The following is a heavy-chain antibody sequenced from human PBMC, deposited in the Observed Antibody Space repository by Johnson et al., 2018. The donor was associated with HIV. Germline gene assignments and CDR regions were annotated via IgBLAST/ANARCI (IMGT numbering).Heavy chain of an antibody. V-gene: IGHV3-66*01. Sequence: VQLLESGGGLVKPGGSLRLSCAASGFTFSNAWMSWVRQAPGKGLEWVSAIGTAGSTYYADSVKGRFTISRDNSKNTLYLQMNSLRAEDTAVYYCARYSSGWYGAFDIWGQGTMVTVSS. J-gene: IGHJ3*02. CDR3: ARYSSGWYGAFDI. D-gene: IGHD6-19*01. CDR2: IGTAGST. CDR1: GFTFSNAW.